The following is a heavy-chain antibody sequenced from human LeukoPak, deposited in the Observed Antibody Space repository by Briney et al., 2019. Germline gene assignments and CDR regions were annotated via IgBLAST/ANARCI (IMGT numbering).Heavy chain of an antibody. CDR1: GFTFSSYW. V-gene: IGHV3-7*01. CDR3: ARDKNGDYGGAAFDI. CDR2: IKQDGSEK. D-gene: IGHD4-17*01. J-gene: IGHJ3*02. Sequence: PGGSLRLSCGASGFTFSSYWMSWVRQAPGKGLEWVANIKQDGSEKYYVDSVKGRFTISRDNAKNSLYLQMNSLRAEDTAVYYCARDKNGDYGGAAFDIWGQGTMVTVSS.